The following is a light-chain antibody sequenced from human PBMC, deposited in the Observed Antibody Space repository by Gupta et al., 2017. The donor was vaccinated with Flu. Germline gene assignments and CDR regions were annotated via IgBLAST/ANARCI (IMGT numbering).Light chain of an antibody. CDR3: QTWDSSTGV. CDR1: KLGNYF. CDR2: QDT. V-gene: IGLV3-1*01. J-gene: IGLJ3*02. Sequence: CSGDKLGNYFVSWYQHKPGQHPVLVVYQDTKRPSGIPERVSGANAGNTATRTISGTQTREEADFYCQTWDSSTGVFGGGTKLTVL.